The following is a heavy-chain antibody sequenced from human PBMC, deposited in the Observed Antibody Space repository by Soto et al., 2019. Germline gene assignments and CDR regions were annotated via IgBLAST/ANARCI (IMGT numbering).Heavy chain of an antibody. CDR1: GFTFSSYG. CDR2: ISYDGSDK. V-gene: IGHV3-30*18. J-gene: IGHJ4*02. D-gene: IGHD3-16*01. Sequence: QVQLVESGGGVVQPGRSLRVSCAASGFTFSSYGMNWVRQAPVKGLEWVAIISYDGSDKYYADSVKGRFTISRDNSKNTLYLQMNSLRGEDTAVYYCAKNPESYAWGLEGYCDYWGQGTLVTVSS. CDR3: AKNPESYAWGLEGYCDY.